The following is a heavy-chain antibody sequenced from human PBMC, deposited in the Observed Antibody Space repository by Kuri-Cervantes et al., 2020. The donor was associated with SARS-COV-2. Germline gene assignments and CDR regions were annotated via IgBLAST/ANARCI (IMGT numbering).Heavy chain of an antibody. CDR2: IYYSGST. D-gene: IGHD2-2*01. V-gene: IGHV4-39*01. CDR1: GGSISSSSYY. Sequence: ESLKISCTVSGGSISSSSYYWGWIRQPPGKGLEWIGSIYYSGSTYYNPSLKSRVTMSVDTSKNQFSLKVSSVTAADTAVYYCAFSPNFVVVSPYAFDIWGQGTMVTVSS. CDR3: AFSPNFVVVSPYAFDI. J-gene: IGHJ3*02.